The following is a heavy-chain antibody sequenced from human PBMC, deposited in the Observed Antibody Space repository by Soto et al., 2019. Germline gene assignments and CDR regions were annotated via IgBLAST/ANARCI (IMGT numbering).Heavy chain of an antibody. CDR3: AREVSGNQAFDY. D-gene: IGHD2-2*01. J-gene: IGHJ4*02. CDR1: GASISSSDW. CDR2: ISQSGNT. V-gene: IGHV4-4*02. Sequence: QVQLQESGPGLVKPSGTLSLTCAVSGASISSSDWWNWVRQPPGKGLEWIGEISQSGNTNYNPSLMSPVTMSVDKSKKYVSLKLDSVTAADTAVYYCAREVSGNQAFDYWGQGTLVTVSS.